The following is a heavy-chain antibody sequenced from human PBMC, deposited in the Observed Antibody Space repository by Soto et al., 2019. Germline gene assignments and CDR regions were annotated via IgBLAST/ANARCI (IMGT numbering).Heavy chain of an antibody. D-gene: IGHD2-15*01. CDR2: ISYDGTNQ. CDR1: GFPFSSYG. J-gene: IGHJ4*02. CDR3: AGGQYYFDY. V-gene: IGHV3-30*03. Sequence: QVQLVESGGGVVQPGRSLRLSCAASGFPFSSYGMHWVRQAPGKGLEWVALISYDGTNQYYADSVKGRFTVSRDNSKNTLYLHMISLRAEDTAVYYCAGGQYYFDYCGQGTLVSVSS.